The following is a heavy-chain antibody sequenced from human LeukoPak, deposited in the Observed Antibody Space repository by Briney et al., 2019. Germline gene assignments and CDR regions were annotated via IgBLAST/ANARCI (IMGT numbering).Heavy chain of an antibody. CDR3: ARHHSSTCYIDD. CDR1: GCSNRSSRYY. CDR2: IYYSGSP. J-gene: IGHJ4*02. Sequence: SETLSLTCTVTGCSNRSSRYYWPWLRQPPGKGLKWLGSIYYSGSPFYNPSLKSRVTISVDTSKNQFSLKLSSVTAADTAVYYCARHHSSTCYIDDWGQGSLVTVSS. V-gene: IGHV4-39*01. D-gene: IGHD6-13*01.